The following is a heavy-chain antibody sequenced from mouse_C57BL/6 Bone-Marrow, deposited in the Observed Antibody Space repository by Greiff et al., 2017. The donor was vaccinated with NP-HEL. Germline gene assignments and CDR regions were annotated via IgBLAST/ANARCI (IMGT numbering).Heavy chain of an antibody. V-gene: IGHV14-4*01. CDR3: TVLRRGNYYAMDY. Sequence: VQLQQSGAELVRPGASVKLSCTASGFNIKDDYMHWVKQRPEQGLEWIGWIDPENGDTEYASKFQGKATITADTSSNTAYLQLSSLTSEDTAVYYCTVLRRGNYYAMDYWGQGTSVTVSS. D-gene: IGHD2-4*01. CDR1: GFNIKDDY. J-gene: IGHJ4*01. CDR2: IDPENGDT.